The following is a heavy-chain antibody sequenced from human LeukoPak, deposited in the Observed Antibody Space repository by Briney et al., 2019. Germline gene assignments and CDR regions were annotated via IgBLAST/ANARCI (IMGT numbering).Heavy chain of an antibody. D-gene: IGHD4-23*01. CDR3: AKDRGSVGKDRIDY. J-gene: IGHJ4*02. CDR2: VSSGGSST. V-gene: IGHV3-23*01. Sequence: GGSLRLSCAASEFIFSSYGMSWVRQAPGKGLEWVSAVSSGGSSTYYADSVKGRFTISRDNSKNTLYLQMNSLRAEDTAVYYCAKDRGSVGKDRIDYWGQGTLVSVSS. CDR1: EFIFSSYG.